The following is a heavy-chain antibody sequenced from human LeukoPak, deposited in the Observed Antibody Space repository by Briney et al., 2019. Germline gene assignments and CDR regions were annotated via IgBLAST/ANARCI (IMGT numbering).Heavy chain of an antibody. CDR2: ISGSGGST. D-gene: IGHD1-1*01. Sequence: GSLRLSCAASGFTFSSYAMSWVRQAPGKGLEWVSAISGSGGSTYYADSVKGRFTISRDNSKNTLYLQMNSLRAEDTAVYYCAKGTGTLRGPDDAFDIWGQGTMVTVSS. CDR3: AKGTGTLRGPDDAFDI. CDR1: GFTFSSYA. V-gene: IGHV3-23*01. J-gene: IGHJ3*02.